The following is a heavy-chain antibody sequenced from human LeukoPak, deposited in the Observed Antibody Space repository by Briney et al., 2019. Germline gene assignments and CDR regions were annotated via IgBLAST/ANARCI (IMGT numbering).Heavy chain of an antibody. J-gene: IGHJ6*03. Sequence: GASVKVSCKASGYTFTGYYMHWVRQAPGQGLEWMGWINPNSGGTNYAQKFQGRVTMTRDTSISTAYMELSRLRSDDTAVYYCARDQGIVGATYYYYYYMDVWGKGTTVTVSS. D-gene: IGHD1-26*01. CDR2: INPNSGGT. V-gene: IGHV1-2*02. CDR1: GYTFTGYY. CDR3: ARDQGIVGATYYYYYYMDV.